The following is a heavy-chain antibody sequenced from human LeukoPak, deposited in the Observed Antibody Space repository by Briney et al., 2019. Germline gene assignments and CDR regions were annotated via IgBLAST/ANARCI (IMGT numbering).Heavy chain of an antibody. Sequence: GGSLRLSCSASGFSFSVFWMHWVRQAPGKGPVWVSRIKTDGSITDYADSVKRRFTNPRDNPNHTLYLQMNSLGADDTAVYYCAKDPSWSGYFAYWGKGTLVTVSS. CDR2: IKTDGSIT. V-gene: IGHV3-74*01. D-gene: IGHD6-13*01. CDR3: AKDPSWSGYFAY. CDR1: GFSFSVFW. J-gene: IGHJ4*02.